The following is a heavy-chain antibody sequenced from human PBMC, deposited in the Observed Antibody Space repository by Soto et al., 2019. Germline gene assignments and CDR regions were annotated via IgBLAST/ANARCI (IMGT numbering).Heavy chain of an antibody. CDR2: IYYSGST. V-gene: IGHV4-39*01. CDR1: GGSISSSSYY. Sequence: SETLSLTCTVSGGSISSSSYYWGWIRQPPGKGLEWIGSIYYSGSTYYNPSLKSRVTISVDTSKNQFSLKLSSVTAADTAVYYCARRITDHYDFWSGYYSGAGDNWFDPWGQGTLVTVSS. J-gene: IGHJ5*02. CDR3: ARRITDHYDFWSGYYSGAGDNWFDP. D-gene: IGHD3-3*01.